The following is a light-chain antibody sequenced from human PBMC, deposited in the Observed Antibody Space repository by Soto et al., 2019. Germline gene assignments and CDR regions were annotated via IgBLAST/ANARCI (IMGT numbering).Light chain of an antibody. CDR3: QQYNTFWT. V-gene: IGKV1-5*01. Sequence: DIQMTRSPSTLSASLGDRVTITCRAGQTISSWLAWYQLKPGKAPKLLIYDVSTLGSGVPSRFSGSGSGTDFTLTISSLQADDFATYYCQQYNTFWTFGQGTKVDI. CDR1: QTISSW. J-gene: IGKJ1*01. CDR2: DVS.